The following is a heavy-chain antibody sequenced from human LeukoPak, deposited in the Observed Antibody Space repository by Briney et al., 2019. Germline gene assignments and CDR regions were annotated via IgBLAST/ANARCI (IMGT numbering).Heavy chain of an antibody. V-gene: IGHV1-18*01. CDR2: ISAFNGNT. Sequence: ASVKVSCKASGYTFTSYGLTWVRQAPGQGLEWMGWISAFNGNTNYAQKLQGRVTMTTDTSTSTAYMELRSLRSDDTAVYYCARDWDGYNGIDYWGQGTLVTVSS. J-gene: IGHJ4*02. CDR3: ARDWDGYNGIDY. D-gene: IGHD5-24*01. CDR1: GYTFTSYG.